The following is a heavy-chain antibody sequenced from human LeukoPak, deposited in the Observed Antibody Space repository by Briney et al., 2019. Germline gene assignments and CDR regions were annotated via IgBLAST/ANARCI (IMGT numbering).Heavy chain of an antibody. CDR3: ARRVLTPYNNGGYFYFDS. CDR2: IYAADSDT. J-gene: IGHJ4*02. CDR1: GYNFTSYW. Sequence: GESLKISCKGSGYNFTSYWIGWVRQMPGKGLEWMGVIYAADSDTRYGPSFQGHITMSVDTSINTAYLQWNSLKASDTAIYYCARRVLTPYNNGGYFYFDSWGQGSLVTVSS. V-gene: IGHV5-51*01. D-gene: IGHD3-22*01.